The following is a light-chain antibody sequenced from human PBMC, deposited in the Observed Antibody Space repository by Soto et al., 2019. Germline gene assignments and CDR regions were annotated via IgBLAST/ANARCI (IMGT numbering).Light chain of an antibody. Sequence: EIVVTPSPATLSGSPGGRATLSCRASQSVSSNLAWYQQKPGQAPRLLIYDVSTRATVIPARFSGSGSGTEFTLTISSLQSEDFAVYYCQQYNDWPPITFGQGTRLEIK. CDR3: QQYNDWPPIT. CDR1: QSVSSN. CDR2: DVS. J-gene: IGKJ5*01. V-gene: IGKV3-15*01.